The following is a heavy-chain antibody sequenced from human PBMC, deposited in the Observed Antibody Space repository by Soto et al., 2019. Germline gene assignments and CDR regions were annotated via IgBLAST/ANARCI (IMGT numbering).Heavy chain of an antibody. V-gene: IGHV3-48*02. CDR1: VFTFSTDA. CDR3: VRDHNWALER. D-gene: IGHD1-20*01. J-gene: IGHJ3*01. Sequence: GGSLRLSCAASVFTFSTDAFNWVRQAPGNGLEWVSHIYSGSITISYADSVRGRFTISRDNAKDSLFLQMNSLGDEDTAVYYCVRDHNWALERWGQGTMVTVS. CDR2: IYSGSITI.